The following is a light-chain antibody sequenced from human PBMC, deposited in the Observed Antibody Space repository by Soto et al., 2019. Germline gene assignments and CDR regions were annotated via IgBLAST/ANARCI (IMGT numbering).Light chain of an antibody. V-gene: IGLV2-14*01. CDR3: SSYTSSSTRV. J-gene: IGLJ1*01. Sequence: QSALTQPASVSGSPGQSITISCTGTSSDVGNYNYVSWYQQYPGRVPKLLIYMVSNRPSGVSNRFSGSKSGNTASLTISGLQAEDEADYFCSSYTSSSTRVFGTGTKLTVL. CDR1: SSDVGNYNY. CDR2: MVS.